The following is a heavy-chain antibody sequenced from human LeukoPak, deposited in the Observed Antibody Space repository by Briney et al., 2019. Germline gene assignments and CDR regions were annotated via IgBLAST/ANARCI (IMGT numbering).Heavy chain of an antibody. Sequence: GSLRPSCSASGFTFSRYNMNWVRQAPGEGPEWVSFISSSSSTIYYADSVKGRFTISRDNAKNSLYLQMNSLRAEDTAVYYCARGRGYSYGAHFDYWGQGTLVTVSS. CDR2: ISSSSSTI. V-gene: IGHV3-48*01. CDR1: GFTFSRYN. D-gene: IGHD5-18*01. J-gene: IGHJ4*02. CDR3: ARGRGYSYGAHFDY.